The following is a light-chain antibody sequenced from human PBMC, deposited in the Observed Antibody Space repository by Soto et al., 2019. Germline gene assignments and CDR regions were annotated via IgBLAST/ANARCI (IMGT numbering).Light chain of an antibody. CDR3: QQYYSYSPYT. Sequence: DIQMTQFPPTLSASIGDRVTITCRASQTISSSLAWYQQKPGKAPKLLIYKASTLETGVPSRFSGRGSGTEFTLTISSLQPDDFATYYCQQYYSYSPYTFGQGTRLEIK. J-gene: IGKJ2*01. CDR2: KAS. V-gene: IGKV1-5*03. CDR1: QTISSS.